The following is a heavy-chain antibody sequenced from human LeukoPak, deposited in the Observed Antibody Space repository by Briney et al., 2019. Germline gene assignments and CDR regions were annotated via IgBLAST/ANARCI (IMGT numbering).Heavy chain of an antibody. V-gene: IGHV3-23*01. CDR1: GFTFSDYG. J-gene: IGHJ3*02. Sequence: HSGGSLRLSCAAAGFTFSDYGMNWVRQAPGKGLEWGSGISGRGISTYYADSVKGRFTISRDNSKNTLYLQMNSLRVEDTAVYYCAKSWNYYDSSGDDALDIWGQGTMVTVSS. CDR3: AKSWNYYDSSGDDALDI. CDR2: ISGRGIST. D-gene: IGHD3-22*01.